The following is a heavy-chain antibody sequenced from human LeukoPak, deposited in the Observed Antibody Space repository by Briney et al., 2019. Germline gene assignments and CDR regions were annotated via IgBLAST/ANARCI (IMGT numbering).Heavy chain of an antibody. V-gene: IGHV3-30*02. J-gene: IGHJ4*02. CDR3: ATAQPPDSSGYYYGYFDY. D-gene: IGHD3-22*01. Sequence: PGGSLRLSCAASGFTFSSYGMHWVRQAPGKGLEWVAFIRYDGSNKYYADSVKGRFTISRDNAKNSLYLQMNSLRAEDTAVYYCATAQPPDSSGYYYGYFDYWGQGTLVTVSS. CDR1: GFTFSSYG. CDR2: IRYDGSNK.